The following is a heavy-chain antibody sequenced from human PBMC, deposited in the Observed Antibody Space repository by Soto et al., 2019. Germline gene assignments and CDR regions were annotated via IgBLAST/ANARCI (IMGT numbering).Heavy chain of an antibody. CDR3: AKGLLAIVGTTLPRDAFNI. CDR2: ISHDGSYK. V-gene: IGHV3-30*18. J-gene: IGHJ3*02. CDR1: GFSFTTYV. D-gene: IGHD1-26*01. Sequence: GGSLSLSCAASGFSFTTYVMHWVRQAPGKGLEWVAVISHDGSYKYYGDAVKGRFTISRDTSKNAVYLEMNSLRPEDTAVYYCAKGLLAIVGTTLPRDAFNIWGQGKMVTV.